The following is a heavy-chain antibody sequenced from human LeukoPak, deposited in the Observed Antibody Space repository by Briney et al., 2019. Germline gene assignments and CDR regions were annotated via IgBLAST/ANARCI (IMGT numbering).Heavy chain of an antibody. Sequence: SETLSLTCTVSGGFISSYYWSWIRQPPGKGLEWIGFIYYSGSANYNPSLRSRVTMSVDTSKNQFSLKLTSVTAADTAVYYCARTGVVATSYFFDYWGQGILVTVSS. CDR3: ARTGVVATSYFFDY. D-gene: IGHD5-12*01. CDR2: IYYSGSA. V-gene: IGHV4-59*01. CDR1: GGFISSYY. J-gene: IGHJ4*02.